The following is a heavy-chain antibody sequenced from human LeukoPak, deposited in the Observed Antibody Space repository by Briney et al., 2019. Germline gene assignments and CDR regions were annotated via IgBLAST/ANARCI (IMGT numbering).Heavy chain of an antibody. V-gene: IGHV1-2*06. CDR2: INPNSGGT. D-gene: IGHD1-14*01. CDR3: ARLDGTGRSQIMIDY. J-gene: IGHJ4*02. Sequence: ASVKVSCTASVYTFTGYYIHWVRQAPGQGLEWMGRINPNSGGTNSAQKFQGRVTMTWDTSVNTAYLELGSLRSDDTAVYYCARLDGTGRSQIMIDYWGQGTLVTVSS. CDR1: VYTFTGYY.